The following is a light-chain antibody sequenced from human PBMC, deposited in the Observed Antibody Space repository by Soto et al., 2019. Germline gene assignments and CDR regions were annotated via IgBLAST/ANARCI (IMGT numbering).Light chain of an antibody. CDR2: GAS. J-gene: IGKJ5*01. CDR1: QSVSSIY. V-gene: IGKV3-20*01. Sequence: EIVLTQSPGTLSFSPGERATLSCRASQSVSSIYLGWYQQKPGQAPRLLIYGASSRATGIPDRFSGSGSGTDFTLTISSLQPDDFATYYCQHYNSYSEAFGQGTRLEIK. CDR3: QHYNSYSEA.